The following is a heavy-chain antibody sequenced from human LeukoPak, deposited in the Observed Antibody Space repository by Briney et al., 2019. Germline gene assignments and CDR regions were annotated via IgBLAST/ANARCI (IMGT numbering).Heavy chain of an antibody. V-gene: IGHV1-18*01. J-gene: IGHJ4*02. Sequence: ASVKVSCKASGYTFSSYGISWVRQAPGQGLEWMGWISYNGNTNYAQKFQGRVTMTTDTSTSTAYMELRSLRPDDTAVYYCAREGYDILTGYYPFDYWGQGTLVTVSS. D-gene: IGHD3-9*01. CDR3: AREGYDILTGYYPFDY. CDR1: GYTFSSYG. CDR2: ISYNGNT.